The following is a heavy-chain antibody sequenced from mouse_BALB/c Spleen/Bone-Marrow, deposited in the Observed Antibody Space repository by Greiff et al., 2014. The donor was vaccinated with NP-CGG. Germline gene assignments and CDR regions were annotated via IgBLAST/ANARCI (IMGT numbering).Heavy chain of an antibody. CDR2: IWTGGST. CDR3: ARNHRGYYFDY. D-gene: IGHD3-1*01. V-gene: IGHV2-2*02. J-gene: IGHJ2*01. CDR1: GFSSTTYG. Sequence: VQLQQSGPGLVQPSQSLSITCTVSGFSSTTYGVHWVRQSPGKGLEWLGVIWTGGSTDYNAAFISRLTISKDNSKSQVFFEMNSLQANDTAIYYCARNHRGYYFDYWGQGTALTVSS.